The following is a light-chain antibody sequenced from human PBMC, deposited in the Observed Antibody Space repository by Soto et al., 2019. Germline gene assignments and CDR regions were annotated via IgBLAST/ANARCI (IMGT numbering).Light chain of an antibody. V-gene: IGKV1-39*01. J-gene: IGKJ1*01. CDR3: QQSYSIWWT. CDR1: QSISSY. Sequence: DIQMTQSPSSLSASVGDRVTITCLASQSISSYLNWYQQKPGKAPKLLIYAASSLQSGVPSRFSGSGSGTNFTLTIDSLQPEDFATYYCQQSYSIWWTFGQGTKVDIK. CDR2: AAS.